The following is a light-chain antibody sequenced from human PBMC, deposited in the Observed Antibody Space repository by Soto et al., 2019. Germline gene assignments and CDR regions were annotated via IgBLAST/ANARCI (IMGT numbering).Light chain of an antibody. CDR2: DAS. V-gene: IGKV3-11*01. CDR1: QSVSSY. J-gene: IGKJ1*01. Sequence: EIVLTQSPATLSLSPGERATLSCRASQSVSSYLAWYQQKPGQAPRLLIYDASNRATGIPDRFSGSGSGTEFTLTISSLQPDDFATYYCQQYNSYSGTFGQGTKVDIK. CDR3: QQYNSYSGT.